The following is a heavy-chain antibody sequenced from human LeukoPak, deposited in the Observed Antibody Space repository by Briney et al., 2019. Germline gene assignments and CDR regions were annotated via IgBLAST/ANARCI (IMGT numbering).Heavy chain of an antibody. CDR2: ISDSGSTV. D-gene: IGHD4-17*01. J-gene: IGHJ4*02. CDR1: RFTFSSYE. V-gene: IGHV3-48*03. CDR3: ARRYGGYGDY. Sequence: PGGSLRLSCVASRFTFSSYEMNWVRQAPGKGLEWVSYISDSGSTVYYADSVKGRFTISRDNAKNSLYLQMNSLRAEDTALYYCARRYGGYGDYWGQGTLVTVSS.